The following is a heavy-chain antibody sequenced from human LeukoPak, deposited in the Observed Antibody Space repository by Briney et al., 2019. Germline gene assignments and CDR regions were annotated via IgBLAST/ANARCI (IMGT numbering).Heavy chain of an antibody. J-gene: IGHJ4*02. V-gene: IGHV1-2*06. CDR3: ARDHRSRGIITPLFY. CDR2: INPNSGGT. D-gene: IGHD3-10*01. Sequence: ASVKVSCKASGYSFTTYDINWVRQAPGQGPEWMGRINPNSGGTNYAQKFQGRITVTMDTSISTASMELRRLRSDDTAVYYCARDHRSRGIITPLFYWGQGTLVTVSS. CDR1: GYSFTTYD.